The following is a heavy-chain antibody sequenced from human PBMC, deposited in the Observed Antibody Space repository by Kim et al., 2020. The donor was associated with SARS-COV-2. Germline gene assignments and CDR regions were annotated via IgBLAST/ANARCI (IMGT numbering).Heavy chain of an antibody. Sequence: GGSLRLSCAASGFTFSNAWMSWVRQAPGKGLEWVGRIKSKTDGGTTDYAAPVKGRFTISRDDSKNTLYLQMNSLKTEDTAVYYCTTVIAVAGTEVWAFDIWGQGTMVTVSS. CDR2: IKSKTDGGTT. CDR3: TTVIAVAGTEVWAFDI. D-gene: IGHD6-19*01. CDR1: GFTFSNAW. J-gene: IGHJ3*02. V-gene: IGHV3-15*01.